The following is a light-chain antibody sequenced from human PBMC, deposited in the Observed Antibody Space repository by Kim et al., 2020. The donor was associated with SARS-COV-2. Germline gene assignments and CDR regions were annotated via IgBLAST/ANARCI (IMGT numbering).Light chain of an antibody. CDR1: SGSIASNY. V-gene: IGLV6-57*04. CDR3: QSYDSSNPWV. Sequence: NFMLTQPHSVSESPGKTVTISCTRSSGSIASNYVQWYQQRPGSAPTTVIYEDNQRPSGVPVRFSGSIDSSSNSASLTISGLKTEDEADYDCQSYDSSNPWVFGGGTQLTVL. J-gene: IGLJ3*02. CDR2: EDN.